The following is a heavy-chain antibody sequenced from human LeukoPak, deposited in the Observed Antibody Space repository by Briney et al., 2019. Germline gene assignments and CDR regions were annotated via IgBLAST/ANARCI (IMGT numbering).Heavy chain of an antibody. V-gene: IGHV4-59*01. CDR1: GGSISSYY. D-gene: IGHD5-18*01. Sequence: SETLSLTCTVSGGSISSYYWSWIRQPPGKGLEWIGYIYYSGSTNYNPSLKSRVTISVDTSKNQFSLKLSSVTAADTAVYYCARDVGYSYDFDYYYLDVWGKGTTATVSS. CDR2: IYYSGST. CDR3: ARDVGYSYDFDYYYLDV. J-gene: IGHJ6*03.